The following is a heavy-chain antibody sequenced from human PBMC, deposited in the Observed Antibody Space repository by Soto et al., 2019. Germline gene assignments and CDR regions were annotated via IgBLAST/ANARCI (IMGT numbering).Heavy chain of an antibody. CDR2: IYYSGST. CDR1: GGSISSGGYY. Sequence: PSETLSLTCTVSGGSISSGGYYWSWIRQHPGKGLEWIGYIYYSGSTYYNPSLKSRVTISVDTSKNQFSLKLSSVTAADTAVYYCARDLNYGDSNWSDPWGQGTLVTVSS. CDR3: ARDLNYGDSNWSDP. D-gene: IGHD4-17*01. J-gene: IGHJ5*02. V-gene: IGHV4-31*03.